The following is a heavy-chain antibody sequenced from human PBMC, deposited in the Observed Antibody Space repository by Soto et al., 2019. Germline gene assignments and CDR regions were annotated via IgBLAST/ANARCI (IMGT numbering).Heavy chain of an antibody. CDR1: GFTFSGSA. V-gene: IGHV3-73*01. J-gene: IGHJ6*03. CDR3: SGKRGGYSYFMDV. CDR2: IKSKADNYAT. Sequence: GGSLRLSCAASGFTFSGSAMHWVRQASGKGLEWVGRIKSKADNYATAYAASVKGRFTISRDDSKNTAYLQMNSLKTDDTAVYYCSGKRGGYSYFMDVWGKGTTVTVSS. D-gene: IGHD1-1*01.